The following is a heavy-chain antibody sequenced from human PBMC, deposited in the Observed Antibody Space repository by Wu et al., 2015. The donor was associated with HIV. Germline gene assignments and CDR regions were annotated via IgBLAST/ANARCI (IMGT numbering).Heavy chain of an antibody. CDR1: GYTLTDYF. Sequence: QVQMVQSGPEVKQPGASVKVSCKASGYTLTDYFIHWVRQAPGQRLEWMGWVNTNTGGTKYAQKFQGRVTMTRDTSISTAYMELTSLRSDDTAMYYCARDPRPTKVVPAAIPWFDPWGQGTLVTVSS. CDR2: VNTNTGGT. D-gene: IGHD2-2*01. J-gene: IGHJ5*02. V-gene: IGHV1-2*02. CDR3: ARDPRPTKVVPAAIPWFDP.